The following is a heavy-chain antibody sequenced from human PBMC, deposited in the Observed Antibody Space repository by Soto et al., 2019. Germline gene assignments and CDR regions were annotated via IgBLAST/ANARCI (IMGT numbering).Heavy chain of an antibody. CDR1: GFTFSSYG. J-gene: IGHJ4*02. V-gene: IGHV3-33*01. CDR2: IWYDGSNK. D-gene: IGHD6-19*01. CDR3: ARDDSGCLDY. Sequence: QVQLVESGGGVVQPGRSLRLSCAASGFTFSSYGMHWVRQAPGKGLEWVAVIWYDGSNKYYADSVKGRFTISRDNSKNSLYMQMNSLSAEDTALYYCARDDSGCLDYWGQGTLVTVSS.